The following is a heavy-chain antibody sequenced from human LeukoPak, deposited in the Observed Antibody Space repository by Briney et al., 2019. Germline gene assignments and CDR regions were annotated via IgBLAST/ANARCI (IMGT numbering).Heavy chain of an antibody. CDR3: AKEVGARCVDY. J-gene: IGHJ4*02. CDR2: ISGSGVNT. Sequence: PGRSLRLSCAASGFTFSTYAMSWVRQAPGNGLEWFSAISGSGVNTYYADSVKGRFTISRDNSKNTLYLQMISLRAEDTAVYYCAKEVGARCVDYWGQGTLVTVSS. D-gene: IGHD1-26*01. V-gene: IGHV3-23*01. CDR1: GFTFSTYA.